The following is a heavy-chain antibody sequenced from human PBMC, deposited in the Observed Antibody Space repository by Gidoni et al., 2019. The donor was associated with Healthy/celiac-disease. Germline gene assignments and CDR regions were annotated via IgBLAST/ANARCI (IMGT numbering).Heavy chain of an antibody. D-gene: IGHD6-19*01. J-gene: IGHJ3*02. V-gene: IGHV1-8*01. CDR2: MNPNSGNT. CDR1: GYSFPSYA. CDR3: ASGAVAGDGWDDAFDI. Sequence: QVQLVQSGAEVKKPGASVKVSCKASGYSFPSYAINWVRQATGQGLEWMGWMNPNSGNTGYAQKFQGRVTMTRNTSISTAYMELSSLRSEDTAVYYCASGAVAGDGWDDAFDIWGQGTMVTVSS.